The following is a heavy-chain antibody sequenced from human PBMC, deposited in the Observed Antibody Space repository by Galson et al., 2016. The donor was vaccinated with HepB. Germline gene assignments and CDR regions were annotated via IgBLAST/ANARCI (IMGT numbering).Heavy chain of an antibody. CDR2: INTYNGYV. Sequence: SVKVSCKASGYTFTSYGISWVRQAPGQGLQWMGWINTYNGYVQYAQKFQGRVTMATETSTTTAYMELRSLRSDDTAVYYCARDFSRGGGLQGFVYWGQGTLVTVSS. CDR1: GYTFTSYG. J-gene: IGHJ4*02. D-gene: IGHD3-16*01. V-gene: IGHV1-18*01. CDR3: ARDFSRGGGLQGFVY.